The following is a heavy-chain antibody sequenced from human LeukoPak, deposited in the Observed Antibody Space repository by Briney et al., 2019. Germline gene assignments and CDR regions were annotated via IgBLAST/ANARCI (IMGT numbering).Heavy chain of an antibody. Sequence: VRSHRLSCAASGFTFSDYGMHWVRQAPGKGLEWVAVIWYDGSNKYYADSVKGRFTISRDNSRNTLYLQMNSLRAEDTAVYYCVRELPPVVQYYFDYWGPGTLVTVSS. D-gene: IGHD3-22*01. CDR3: VRELPPVVQYYFDY. CDR1: GFTFSDYG. CDR2: IWYDGSNK. V-gene: IGHV3-33*01. J-gene: IGHJ4*02.